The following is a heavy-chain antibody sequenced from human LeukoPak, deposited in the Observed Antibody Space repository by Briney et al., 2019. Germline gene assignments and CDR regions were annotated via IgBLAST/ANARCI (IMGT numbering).Heavy chain of an antibody. Sequence: GESLKISCKGSGYSFTSYWIGWVRQMPGKGLEWMGIIYPDDSDTTYSPSFQGQVTISADKSISTAYLQWSSLKASDTAMYYCARRDGYCSSTSCYADYYYGVDVWGQGTTVTVSS. D-gene: IGHD2-2*01. V-gene: IGHV5-51*01. J-gene: IGHJ6*02. CDR1: GYSFTSYW. CDR2: IYPDDSDT. CDR3: ARRDGYCSSTSCYADYYYGVDV.